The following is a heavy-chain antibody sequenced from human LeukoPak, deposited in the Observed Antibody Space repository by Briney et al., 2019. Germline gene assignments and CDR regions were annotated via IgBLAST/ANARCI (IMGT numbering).Heavy chain of an antibody. CDR2: ISYDGSNK. V-gene: IGHV3-30*01. CDR3: ARAGVTPGSAFDI. J-gene: IGHJ3*02. D-gene: IGHD4-23*01. CDR1: GGTFSSYA. Sequence: SCKASGGTFSSYAMHWVRQAPGKGLEWVAVISYDGSNKYYADSVKGRLTISRDNYKNTLYLQMNSLRAEDTAVYYCARAGVTPGSAFDIWGQGAMVTVSS.